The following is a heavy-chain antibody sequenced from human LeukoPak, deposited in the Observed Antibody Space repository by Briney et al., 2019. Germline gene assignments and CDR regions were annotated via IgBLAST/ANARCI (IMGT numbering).Heavy chain of an antibody. CDR2: IYHSGST. V-gene: IGHV4-30-2*01. Sequence: SETLSLTCAVSGGSISSGGYSWSWIRQPPGKGLEWIGYIYHSGSTYYNPSLKSRVTISVDRSKNQFSQKLSSVTAADTAVYYCARIYCSGGSCYVDYWGQGTLVTVSS. D-gene: IGHD2-15*01. J-gene: IGHJ4*02. CDR1: GGSISSGGYS. CDR3: ARIYCSGGSCYVDY.